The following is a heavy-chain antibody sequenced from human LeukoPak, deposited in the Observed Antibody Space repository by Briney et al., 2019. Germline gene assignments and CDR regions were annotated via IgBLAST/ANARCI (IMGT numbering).Heavy chain of an antibody. CDR2: IYYSGST. CDR3: ARAPGSSGYDPAGYYYYMDV. CDR1: GGSISSGGYY. J-gene: IGHJ6*03. Sequence: SQTLSLTCTVSGGSISSGGYYWSWIRQPPGKGLEWIGYIYYSGSTYYNPSLKSRVTISVDTSKNQFSLKLSSVTAADTAVYYCARAPGSSGYDPAGYYYYMDVWGKGTTVTVSS. D-gene: IGHD5-12*01. V-gene: IGHV4-30-4*08.